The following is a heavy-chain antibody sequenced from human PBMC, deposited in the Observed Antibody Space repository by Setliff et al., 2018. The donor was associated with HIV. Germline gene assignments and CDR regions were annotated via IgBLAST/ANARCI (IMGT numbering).Heavy chain of an antibody. CDR2: IYATGST. Sequence: SETLSLTCNVSDDSFSTNYWSWVRQTPEKGLEWIGFIYATGSTASNPSLESRVSLSLDISKNEISLVLRPVTAADTAVYFCARHAVGYYDNTGYNLYYFDFWGQGMLVTVSS. D-gene: IGHD3-22*01. CDR1: DDSFSTNY. J-gene: IGHJ4*02. V-gene: IGHV4-4*09. CDR3: ARHAVGYYDNTGYNLYYFDF.